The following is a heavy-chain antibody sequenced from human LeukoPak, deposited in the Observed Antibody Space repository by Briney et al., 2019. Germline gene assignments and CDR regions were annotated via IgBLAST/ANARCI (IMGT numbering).Heavy chain of an antibody. CDR3: ATARPYYYDSSGYY. Sequence: GASVKVSCKVSGYTLTELSMHWVRQAPGKGLEWRGGFDPEDGETIYAPKFQGRVTITEYTSTDTAYMELSSLRSEDTAVYYCATARPYYYDSSGYYWGQGTLVTVSS. J-gene: IGHJ4*02. V-gene: IGHV1-24*01. CDR2: FDPEDGET. CDR1: GYTLTELS. D-gene: IGHD3-22*01.